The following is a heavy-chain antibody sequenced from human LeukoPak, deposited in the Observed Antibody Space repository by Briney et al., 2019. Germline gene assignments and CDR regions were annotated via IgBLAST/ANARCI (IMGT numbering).Heavy chain of an antibody. J-gene: IGHJ4*02. Sequence: GESLKISCKGSGYRFTIYWIGWVRQMPGKGLEWMGLIYPDDSDTRYSPSFQGQVTISADKSISTAYLQWSSLKASDTAMYYCAIGGHPTTSCYRCFDYWGQGTLVTVSS. CDR3: AIGGHPTTSCYRCFDY. V-gene: IGHV5-51*01. D-gene: IGHD2-2*02. CDR1: GYRFTIYW. CDR2: IYPDDSDT.